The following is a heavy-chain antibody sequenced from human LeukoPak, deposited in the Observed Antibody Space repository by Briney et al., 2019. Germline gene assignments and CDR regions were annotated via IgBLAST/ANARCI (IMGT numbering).Heavy chain of an antibody. J-gene: IGHJ4*02. Sequence: GASVKVSCKASGYTFTDYYLHWGRQAHGQGLEWMGWINPYSGGTSYAQNFQGRVTMTRDTSISTAYMELIRLTSDDTAVYYCARRDSGSPAYFDYWGQGTLVTVSS. CDR2: INPYSGGT. CDR1: GYTFTDYY. V-gene: IGHV1-2*02. CDR3: ARRDSGSPAYFDY. D-gene: IGHD1-26*01.